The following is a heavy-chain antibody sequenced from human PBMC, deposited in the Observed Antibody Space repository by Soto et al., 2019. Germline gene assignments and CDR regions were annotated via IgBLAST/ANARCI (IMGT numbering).Heavy chain of an antibody. Sequence: GESLKISCKGSGYNFTSYWIDWVRQMPEKGLEWMGRIDPSDSYTNYSPSFQGHVTISADKTISTAYLQWSSLKASDTAMYYCARQVDTAMVNYYYYGMDVWGQGTTVTVSS. D-gene: IGHD5-18*01. CDR3: ARQVDTAMVNYYYYGMDV. V-gene: IGHV5-10-1*01. CDR2: IDPSDSYT. CDR1: GYNFTSYW. J-gene: IGHJ6*02.